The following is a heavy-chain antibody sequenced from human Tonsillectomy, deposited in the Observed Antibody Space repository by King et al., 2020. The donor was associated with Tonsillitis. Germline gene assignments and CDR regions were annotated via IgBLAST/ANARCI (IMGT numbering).Heavy chain of an antibody. Sequence: VQLVESGGGLVKPGGSLRLSCAASGFTFSSYTMNWVRQAPGKGLEWVSSISSSSNYIYYADSLKGRFTISRDNAKTSLYLQMTSLRAEDTAVYYCASQRYCSGTSCSDYWGQGTLVTVSS. D-gene: IGHD2-2*01. CDR3: ASQRYCSGTSCSDY. J-gene: IGHJ4*02. CDR2: ISSSSNYI. CDR1: GFTFSSYT. V-gene: IGHV3-21*01.